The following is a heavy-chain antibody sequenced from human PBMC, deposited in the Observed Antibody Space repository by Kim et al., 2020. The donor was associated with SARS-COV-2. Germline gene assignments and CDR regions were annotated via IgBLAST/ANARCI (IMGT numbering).Heavy chain of an antibody. CDR3: ARGRHPRIAVAATDYFDY. V-gene: IGHV3-11*01. J-gene: IGHJ4*01. Sequence: GGSLRLSCAASGFTFSDYYMSWIRQAPGKGLEWVSYISSSGSTIYYADSVKGRFTISRDNAKNSLYLQMNSLRAEDTAVYYCARGRHPRIAVAATDYFDYWGHGTLVTVSS. CDR2: ISSSGSTI. CDR1: GFTFSDYY. D-gene: IGHD6-19*01.